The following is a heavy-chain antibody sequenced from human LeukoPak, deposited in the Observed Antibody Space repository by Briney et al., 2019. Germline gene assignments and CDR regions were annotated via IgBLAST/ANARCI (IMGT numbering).Heavy chain of an antibody. V-gene: IGHV3-23*01. D-gene: IGHD3-10*01. CDR2: ISGSGGGT. J-gene: IGHJ4*02. Sequence: PGGSLRLSCAASGFTLSSYAMSWVRQAPGKGLEWVSAISGSGGGTYYADSVKGRFTISRDNSKNTLYLQMSSLRTEDTAVYYCTGSASLDYWGQGTLVTVSS. CDR3: TGSASLDY. CDR1: GFTLSSYA.